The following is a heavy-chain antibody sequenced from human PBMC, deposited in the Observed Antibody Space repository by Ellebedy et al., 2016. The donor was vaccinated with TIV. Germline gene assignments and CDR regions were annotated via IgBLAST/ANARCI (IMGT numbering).Heavy chain of an antibody. CDR3: ARDVREWELDYFDY. V-gene: IGHV3-48*02. D-gene: IGHD1-26*01. CDR2: ISSSSSTI. J-gene: IGHJ4*02. Sequence: GESLKISXAASGFTFSSYSMNWVRQAPGKGLEWVSYISSSSSTIYYADSVKGRFTISRDNAKNSLYLQMNSLRDEDTAVYYCARDVREWELDYFDYWGQGTLVTVSS. CDR1: GFTFSSYS.